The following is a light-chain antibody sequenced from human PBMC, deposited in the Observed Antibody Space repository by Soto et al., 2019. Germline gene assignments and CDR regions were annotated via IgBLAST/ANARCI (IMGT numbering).Light chain of an antibody. V-gene: IGLV2-14*01. CDR3: SSYTSSSTVI. CDR1: SSDVGGYNY. J-gene: IGLJ2*01. Sequence: QSVLTQPASVSGSPGQSITISCTGTSSDVGGYNYVSWYQQHPGKAPKLMIYDVSTRPSGISNRFSGSKSGNTASLTISGLQAEEGADYYCSSYTSSSTVIFGGGTKLTVL. CDR2: DVS.